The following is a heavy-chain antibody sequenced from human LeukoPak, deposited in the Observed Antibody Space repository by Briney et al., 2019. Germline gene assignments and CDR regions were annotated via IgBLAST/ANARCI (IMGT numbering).Heavy chain of an antibody. Sequence: SQTLSLTCTVSGGSISSGSYYWSWIRQPAGKGLEWIGRIYTSGSTNYNPSLKSRVTMSVDTSKNQFSLKLSSVTAADTAVYYCARDRGSSGLDYWGQGTLVTVSS. CDR3: ARDRGSSGLDY. CDR1: GGSISSGSYY. D-gene: IGHD6-19*01. J-gene: IGHJ4*02. V-gene: IGHV4-61*02. CDR2: IYTSGST.